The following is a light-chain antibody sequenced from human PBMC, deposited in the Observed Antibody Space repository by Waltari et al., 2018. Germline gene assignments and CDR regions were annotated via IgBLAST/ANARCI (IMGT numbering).Light chain of an antibody. CDR2: DVI. J-gene: IGLJ3*02. CDR1: SSDVGFYNY. CDR3: YSSTTRGTWV. Sequence: QSALTQPASVSGSPGQSITISCTGTSSDVGFYNYVSWYQHHPGKAPKLIIYDVIQSPSGVSNRFSGSKSGNTASLTISGLQAEDEADYYCYSSTTRGTWVFGGGTRLTVL. V-gene: IGLV2-14*03.